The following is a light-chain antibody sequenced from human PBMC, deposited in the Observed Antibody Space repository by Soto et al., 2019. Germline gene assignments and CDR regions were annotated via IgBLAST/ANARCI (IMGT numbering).Light chain of an antibody. J-gene: IGLJ1*01. CDR3: SSYTNSGTLYV. Sequence: QSALTQPASVSGSPGQSITISCTGTSSDIGGYHYVSWYQQYPGKAPKLIIYEVSARPSGVSTRFSASKSGNTASLSISGLQAEDEADYYCSSYTNSGTLYVFGTGTKLTVL. V-gene: IGLV2-14*01. CDR2: EVS. CDR1: SSDIGGYHY.